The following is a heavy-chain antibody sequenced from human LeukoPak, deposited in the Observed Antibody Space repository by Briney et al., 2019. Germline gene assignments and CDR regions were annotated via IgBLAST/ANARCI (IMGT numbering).Heavy chain of an antibody. CDR1: GDSISSYY. J-gene: IGHJ4*02. CDR2: IYYSGST. Sequence: SETLSLTCTVSGDSISSYYWSWIRQPPGKGLEWIAYIYYSGSTNYNPSLKSRVTISVDTSKNQFSLKLSSVTAADTAMYYCARWFHKAAENSIHAYFDYWGQGTLVTVS. D-gene: IGHD6-13*01. V-gene: IGHV4-59*01. CDR3: ARWFHKAAENSIHAYFDY.